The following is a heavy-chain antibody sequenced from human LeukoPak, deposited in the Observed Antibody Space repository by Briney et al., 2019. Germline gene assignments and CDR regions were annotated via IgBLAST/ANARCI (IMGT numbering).Heavy chain of an antibody. CDR3: ATDQYYYAKGGFDY. J-gene: IGHJ4*02. V-gene: IGHV1-24*01. D-gene: IGHD3-10*01. CDR2: FDPEDGET. Sequence: ASVKVSCKVSGYTLTELSMHWVRQAPGKGLEWMGGFDPEDGETIYAQKFQGRVTMTEDTSTDTAYMELSSLRSEDTAVYYCATDQYYYAKGGFDYWAREPWSPSPQ. CDR1: GYTLTELS.